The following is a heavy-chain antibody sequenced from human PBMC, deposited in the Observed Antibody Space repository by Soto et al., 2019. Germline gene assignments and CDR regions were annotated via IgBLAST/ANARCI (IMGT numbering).Heavy chain of an antibody. J-gene: IGHJ5*02. V-gene: IGHV3-33*01. CDR1: GCTCSSYG. Sequence: VGSLRLSCAASGCTCSSYGMRWVRQAPGKGLEWVAVIWYDGSNKYYADSVKGRFTISRDNSKNTLYLQMNSLRAEDTAVYYCARDYRLPSLTGLRGFDPWGQGTLVTVSS. D-gene: IGHD3-9*01. CDR2: IWYDGSNK. CDR3: ARDYRLPSLTGLRGFDP.